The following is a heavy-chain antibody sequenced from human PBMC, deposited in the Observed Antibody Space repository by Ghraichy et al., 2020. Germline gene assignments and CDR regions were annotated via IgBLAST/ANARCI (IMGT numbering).Heavy chain of an antibody. CDR1: GGSISSGSYY. V-gene: IGHV4-39*01. CDR2: ISYSGST. Sequence: SETLSLTCTVSGGSISSGSYYWGWLRQPPGKGREWIGTISYSGSTYYNPSLKSRVTISVDTSKNQFSLKRSSVTATDTAVYYCARHALSETYYFDYGGKGTRVTVSS. J-gene: IGHJ4*02. CDR3: ARHALSETYYFDY. D-gene: IGHD6-19*01.